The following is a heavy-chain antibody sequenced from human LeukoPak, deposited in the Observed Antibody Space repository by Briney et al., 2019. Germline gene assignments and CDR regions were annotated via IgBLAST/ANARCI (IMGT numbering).Heavy chain of an antibody. Sequence: SVKVSCKASGGTFSSYAISWVRQAPGQGLEWMGGIIPIYGTANYAQKFQGRVTITTDESTSTAYMELSSLRSEDTAVYYCASGKDIVVVVAADKAAEYFQHWGQGTLVTVSS. D-gene: IGHD2-15*01. J-gene: IGHJ1*01. V-gene: IGHV1-69*05. CDR3: ASGKDIVVVVAADKAAEYFQH. CDR2: IIPIYGTA. CDR1: GGTFSSYA.